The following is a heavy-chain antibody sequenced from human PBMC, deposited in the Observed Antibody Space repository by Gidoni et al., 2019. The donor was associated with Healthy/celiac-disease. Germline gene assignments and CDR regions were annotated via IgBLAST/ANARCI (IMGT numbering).Heavy chain of an antibody. D-gene: IGHD7-27*01. V-gene: IGHV4-31*03. CDR3: ARDLLTPDYYMDV. CDR1: GGSISSGGYY. CDR2: IYFSGSA. J-gene: IGHJ6*03. Sequence: QVQLQEPGPGLVKPPQTLSLTRTVSGGSISSGGYYWSWNRQHPGKGLEWIGYIYFSGSAYYNPSLKSRVTISVDTSKSQFSLKLSSVTAADTAVYYCARDLLTPDYYMDVWGKGTTVTVSS.